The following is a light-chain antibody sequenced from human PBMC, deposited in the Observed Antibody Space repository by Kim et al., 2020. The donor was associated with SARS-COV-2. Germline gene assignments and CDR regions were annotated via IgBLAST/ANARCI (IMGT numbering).Light chain of an antibody. CDR3: GSYAGSDNYV. J-gene: IGLJ1*01. CDR2: EVN. CDR1: SCDCLSYNY. Sequence: QSVAISCTGTSCDCLSYNYVSWYQQHPGQPPKLTIYEVNKRPSGVPDRFSGSKSGNTASLTVSGLQAEDEADYYCGSYAGSDNYVFGTGTKVTVL. V-gene: IGLV2-8*01.